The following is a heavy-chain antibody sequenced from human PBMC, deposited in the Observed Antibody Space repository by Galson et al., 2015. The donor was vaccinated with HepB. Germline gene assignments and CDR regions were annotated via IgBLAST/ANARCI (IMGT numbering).Heavy chain of an antibody. CDR2: IKQDGSEK. D-gene: IGHD6-19*01. V-gene: IGHV3-7*03. J-gene: IGHJ6*02. Sequence: SLRLSCAASGFTFSSYWMSWVRQAPGKGLEWVANIKQDGSEKYYVDSVKGRFTISRDNAKNSLYLQMNSLRAEDTAVYYCARVQGGLAVAGTSYYYYGMDVWGQGTTVTVSS. CDR3: ARVQGGLAVAGTSYYYYGMDV. CDR1: GFTFSSYW.